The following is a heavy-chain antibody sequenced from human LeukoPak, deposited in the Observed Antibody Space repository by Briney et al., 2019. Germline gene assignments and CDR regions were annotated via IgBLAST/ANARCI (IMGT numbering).Heavy chain of an antibody. Sequence: SETLSLTCTVSGGSISSSSYYWGWIRQPPGKGLEWIGSIYYSGSTYYNPSLKSRVTISVDTSKNQFSLKLSSVTAADTAVYYCARDQGQRGVWVSQPYNWFDPWGQGTLVTVSS. D-gene: IGHD1-14*01. CDR1: GGSISSSSYY. CDR3: ARDQGQRGVWVSQPYNWFDP. CDR2: IYYSGST. V-gene: IGHV4-39*07. J-gene: IGHJ5*02.